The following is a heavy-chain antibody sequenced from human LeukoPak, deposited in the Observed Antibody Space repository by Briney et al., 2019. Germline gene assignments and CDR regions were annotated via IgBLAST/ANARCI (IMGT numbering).Heavy chain of an antibody. J-gene: IGHJ6*02. D-gene: IGHD3-10*01. Sequence: GGSLRLSCAASGFTISSYSMNWVRQAAGKGLEWVSYISTSGTTTYYAASVKGRFTISRDDAKNSLYLQMNSLRAEDTAVYYCARGEVVRGVYYYYGMDVWGQGTTVTVSS. CDR1: GFTISSYS. V-gene: IGHV3-48*04. CDR2: ISTSGTTT. CDR3: ARGEVVRGVYYYYGMDV.